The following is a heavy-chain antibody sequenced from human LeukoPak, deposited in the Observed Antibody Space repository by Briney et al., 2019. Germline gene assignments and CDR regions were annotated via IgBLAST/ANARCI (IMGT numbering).Heavy chain of an antibody. CDR3: ASRAGYSSSWQTYYYYYYMDV. Sequence: RRASAKVSCKVSGYTLTELSMHWVRQAPGKGLEWMGGFDPEDGETIYAQKFQGRVTITADESTSTAYMELSSLRSEDTAVYYCASRAGYSSSWQTYYYYYYMDVWGKGTTVTVSS. CDR1: GYTLTELS. CDR2: FDPEDGET. J-gene: IGHJ6*03. V-gene: IGHV1-24*01. D-gene: IGHD6-13*01.